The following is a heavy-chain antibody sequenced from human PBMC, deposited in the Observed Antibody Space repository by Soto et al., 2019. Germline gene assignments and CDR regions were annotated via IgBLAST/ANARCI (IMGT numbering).Heavy chain of an antibody. Sequence: GASVKVSCKASGYTFTSYGISWVRQAPGQGLEWMGWISAYNGNTNYAQKLQGRVTMTTDTSTSTAYMELRSLRSDDTAVYYCARDRYCSGGSCYRYYYYGMDVWGQGTTVTVS. J-gene: IGHJ6*02. CDR3: ARDRYCSGGSCYRYYYYGMDV. CDR1: GYTFTSYG. D-gene: IGHD2-15*01. CDR2: ISAYNGNT. V-gene: IGHV1-18*04.